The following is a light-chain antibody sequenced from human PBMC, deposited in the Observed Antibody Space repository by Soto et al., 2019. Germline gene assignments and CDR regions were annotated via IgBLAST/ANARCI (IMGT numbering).Light chain of an antibody. V-gene: IGLV2-14*01. CDR2: EVT. CDR1: SSDVAYYKY. Sequence: QSVLTQPASVSGSPGQSITISCTGTSSDVAYYKYVSWYQHHPGKAPKNIIYEVTNRPSGVSNRFSGSKSGNTASLTISGLQAEDEADYYCSSYTSGSSLYVFGTGTKLTVL. J-gene: IGLJ1*01. CDR3: SSYTSGSSLYV.